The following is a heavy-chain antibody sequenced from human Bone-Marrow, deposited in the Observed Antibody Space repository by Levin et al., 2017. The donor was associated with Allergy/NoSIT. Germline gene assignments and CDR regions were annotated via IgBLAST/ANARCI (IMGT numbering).Heavy chain of an antibody. CDR2: IIPILDST. J-gene: IGHJ5*01. CDR1: GNPYSGYA. V-gene: IGHV1-69*10. CDR3: ARAPPNYGDYVWFDS. D-gene: IGHD4-17*01. Sequence: SVKVSCKPSGNPYSGYAISWVRQAPGQGLEWMGRIIPILDSTKYAQKFQGRVTISADRSTTTVYMELSSLRSEDTALYYCARAPPNYGDYVWFDSWGQGTLVTVSS.